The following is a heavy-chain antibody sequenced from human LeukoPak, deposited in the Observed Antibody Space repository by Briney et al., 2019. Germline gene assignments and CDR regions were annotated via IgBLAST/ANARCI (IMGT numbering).Heavy chain of an antibody. J-gene: IGHJ4*02. CDR2: INHSGST. V-gene: IGHV4-34*01. CDR3: AKSGGYGLIDY. CDR1: GGSFSGYY. D-gene: IGHD1-26*01. Sequence: SETLPLTCAVYGGSFSGYYWSWIRQPPGKGLEWIGEINHSGSTNYNPSLKSRVNISVDKYKNQFSLRLNSVTAADTAIYYCAKSGGYGLIDYWGQGTLVTVSS.